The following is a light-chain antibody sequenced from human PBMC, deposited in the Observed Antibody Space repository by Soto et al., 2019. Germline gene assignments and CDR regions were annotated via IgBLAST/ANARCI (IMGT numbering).Light chain of an antibody. V-gene: IGLV2-8*01. J-gene: IGLJ2*01. CDR1: SSDVGGYNY. CDR3: SSYAGNNVV. CDR2: EVS. Sequence: QSVLTQPPSASGSPGQSVTISCTGTSSDVGGYNYVSWYQQHPGKAPKLIIYEVSKRPSGVPDRFSGSKSGNTASLTVSGLQAEDEADYYCSSYAGNNVVFGGGTQLTV.